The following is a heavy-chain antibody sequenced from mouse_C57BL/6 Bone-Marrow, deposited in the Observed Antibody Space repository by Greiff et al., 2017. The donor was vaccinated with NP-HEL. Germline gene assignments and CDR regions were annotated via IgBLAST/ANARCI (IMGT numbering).Heavy chain of an antibody. J-gene: IGHJ1*03. CDR1: GYSITSDY. CDR3: ARSPTTVVAPYWYFDV. Sequence: VQLKESGPGLAKPSQTLSLTCSVTGYSITSDYWNWIRKFPGNKLEYMGYISYSGSTYYNPSLKRRISITRDTSKNQFYLQVNSVTTEDTATYYGARSPTTVVAPYWYFDVWGTGTTVTVSS. D-gene: IGHD1-1*01. V-gene: IGHV3-8*01. CDR2: ISYSGST.